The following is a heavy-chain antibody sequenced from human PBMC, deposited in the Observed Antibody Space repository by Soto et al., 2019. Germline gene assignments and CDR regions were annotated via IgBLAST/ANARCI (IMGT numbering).Heavy chain of an antibody. CDR2: TYYSSKWYN. Sequence: SQTLALPCAMSADNVSSKSSAWNWIRPSPSRDLEWLGRTYYSSKWYNDYAVSVKSRITINPDTSKNQFSLQLNSVTPEDTAVYYCARGGSWDIVVVPAAWGPRWFDPWGQGTLVTVSS. J-gene: IGHJ5*02. CDR3: ARGGSWDIVVVPAAWGPRWFDP. V-gene: IGHV6-1*01. CDR1: ADNVSSKSSA. D-gene: IGHD2-2*01.